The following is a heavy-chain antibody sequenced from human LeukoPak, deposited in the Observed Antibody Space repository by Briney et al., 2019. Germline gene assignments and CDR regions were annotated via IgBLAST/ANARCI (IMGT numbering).Heavy chain of an antibody. Sequence: GGSLRLSCAASGFTFSSYAMSWVRQAPGKGLEWVSSISGSGGSTYYADSEKGRFTISRDNSKNTLYLQMNSLRAEDTAVYCCAKEGPGVGYYYYMDVWGKGTTVTVSS. CDR3: AKEGPGVGYYYYMDV. D-gene: IGHD1-14*01. CDR1: GFTFSSYA. CDR2: ISGSGGST. J-gene: IGHJ6*03. V-gene: IGHV3-23*01.